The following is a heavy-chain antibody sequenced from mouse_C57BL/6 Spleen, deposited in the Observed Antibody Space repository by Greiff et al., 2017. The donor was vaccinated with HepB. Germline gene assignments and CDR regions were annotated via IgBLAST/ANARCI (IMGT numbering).Heavy chain of an antibody. D-gene: IGHD2-5*01. V-gene: IGHV3-6*01. CDR3: AREGSYYSNYIFAY. J-gene: IGHJ3*01. Sequence: VQLKESGPGLVKPSQSLSLTCSVTGYSITSGYYWNWIRQFPGNKLEWMGYISYDGSNNYNPSLKNRISITRDTSKNQFFLKLNSVTTEDTATYYCAREGSYYSNYIFAYWGQGTLVTVSA. CDR1: GYSITSGYY. CDR2: ISYDGSN.